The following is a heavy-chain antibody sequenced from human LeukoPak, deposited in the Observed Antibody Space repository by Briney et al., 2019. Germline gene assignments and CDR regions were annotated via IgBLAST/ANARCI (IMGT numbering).Heavy chain of an antibody. D-gene: IGHD2-2*01. CDR3: VRDWYYAPDY. Sequence: PGGSLRLSCAASEFTFNSHVMHWFRQAPGKGLEWVAVISADGKTAYYADSLKGRFTISRDNVKNTLYLQMNSLRVEDTAVYYCVRDWYYAPDYWGQGTLVTVSS. V-gene: IGHV3-30*03. CDR2: ISADGKTA. J-gene: IGHJ4*02. CDR1: EFTFNSHV.